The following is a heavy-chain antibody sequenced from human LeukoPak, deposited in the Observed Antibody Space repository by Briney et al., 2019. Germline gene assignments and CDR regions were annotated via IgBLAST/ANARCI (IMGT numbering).Heavy chain of an antibody. CDR2: IYYSGST. Sequence: KPSETLSLTRTVSGGSISSYYWSWIRQPPGKGLEWIGYIYYSGSTNYNPSLKSRVTISVDTSKNQFSLKLSSVTAADTAVYYCARQTSCSSTSCYVRAFDIWGQGTMVTVSS. J-gene: IGHJ3*02. V-gene: IGHV4-59*08. CDR1: GGSISSYY. D-gene: IGHD2-2*01. CDR3: ARQTSCSSTSCYVRAFDI.